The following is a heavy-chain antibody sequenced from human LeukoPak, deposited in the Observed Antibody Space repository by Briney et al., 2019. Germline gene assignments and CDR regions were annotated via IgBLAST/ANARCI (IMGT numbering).Heavy chain of an antibody. CDR2: ISSSGSTI. D-gene: IGHD3-3*01. CDR1: GFTFSSYE. J-gene: IGHJ6*03. V-gene: IGHV3-48*03. CDR3: ARVPLLYDFWSGYYYYYYYYVDV. Sequence: GGSLRLSCAASGFTFSSYEMNWVRQAPGKGLEWVSYISSSGSTIYYADSVKGRFTISRDNAKNSLYLQMNSLRAEDTAVYYCARVPLLYDFWSGYYYYYYYYVDVWGKGTTVTVSS.